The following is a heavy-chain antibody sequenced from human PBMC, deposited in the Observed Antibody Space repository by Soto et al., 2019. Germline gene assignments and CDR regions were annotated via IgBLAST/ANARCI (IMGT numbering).Heavy chain of an antibody. V-gene: IGHV1-69*01. CDR1: GGPLRSHA. D-gene: IGHD4-4*01. CDR3: AGTVEIPYYHGMDV. J-gene: IGHJ6*02. CDR2: IIPIFGSP. Sequence: QVQLVQSGAEVKKPGSSVRVSCKASGGPLRSHAINWVRKAQGQGLEWMGVIIPIFGSPYYAQKFQGRGTITADESSITAYMELSRLRSEDTAVYYCAGTVEIPYYHGMDVWGQGTTVTVSS.